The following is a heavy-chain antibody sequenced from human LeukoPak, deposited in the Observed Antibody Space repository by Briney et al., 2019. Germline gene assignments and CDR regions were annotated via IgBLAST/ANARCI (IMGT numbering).Heavy chain of an antibody. CDR1: GASINDFY. D-gene: IGHD5-12*01. CDR3: ARGGIRGYSAFDNLDF. Sequence: SETLSLTCAVSGASINDFYWTWIRQPPGKGLEWIGCVYYGGSTNYNPSLKSRVSMSVDTSKNQFSLTLTSVTVADTVFYYCARGGIRGYSAFDNLDFWGLGTHVTVSS. CDR2: VYYGGST. V-gene: IGHV4-59*01. J-gene: IGHJ4*02.